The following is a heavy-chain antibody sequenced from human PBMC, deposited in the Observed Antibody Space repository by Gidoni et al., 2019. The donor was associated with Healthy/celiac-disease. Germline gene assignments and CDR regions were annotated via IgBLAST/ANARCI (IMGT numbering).Heavy chain of an antibody. CDR3: ARFGGYCSGGSCYSYYYYYGMDV. V-gene: IGHV3-33*01. CDR1: GFTFSSYG. D-gene: IGHD2-15*01. CDR2: IWYDGSNK. J-gene: IGHJ6*02. Sequence: QVQLVESGGGVVQPGRSLRLSCAASGFTFSSYGLHWVRQAPGKGLEWVAVIWYDGSNKYYADSVKGRFTISRDNSKNTLYLQMNSLRAEDTAVYYCARFGGYCSGGSCYSYYYYYGMDVWGQGTTVTVSS.